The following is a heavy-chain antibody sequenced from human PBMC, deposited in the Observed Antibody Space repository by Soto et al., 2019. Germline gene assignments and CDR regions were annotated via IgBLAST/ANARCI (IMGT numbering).Heavy chain of an antibody. CDR2: IYSSGSA. D-gene: IGHD1-26*01. Sequence: PETLSLTCTVSRASIYTYSWTWIRQPAGKGLQWIGHIYSSGSANYSPSLKSRVSMSVDSSKNQISLKLSSVTAADTAVYYCATIVGANDYWGQGTLVTLS. CDR3: ATIVGANDY. J-gene: IGHJ4*02. CDR1: RASIYTYS. V-gene: IGHV4-4*07.